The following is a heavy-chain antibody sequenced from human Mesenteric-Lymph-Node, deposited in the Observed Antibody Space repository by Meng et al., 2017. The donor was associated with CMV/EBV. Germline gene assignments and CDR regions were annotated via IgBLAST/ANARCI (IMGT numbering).Heavy chain of an antibody. CDR1: GFSFHNYE. CDR3: ARGGYGLYGMDV. J-gene: IGHJ6*02. D-gene: IGHD2-15*01. V-gene: IGHV3-48*03. Sequence: GESLKISCAASGFSFHNYEMNWVRQAPGKGLEWLSHISSTGSIMYYADSVEGRFTISRDNAKSSLYLQMNSLRVEDTAVYYCARGGYGLYGMDVWGQGTTVTVSS. CDR2: ISSTGSIM.